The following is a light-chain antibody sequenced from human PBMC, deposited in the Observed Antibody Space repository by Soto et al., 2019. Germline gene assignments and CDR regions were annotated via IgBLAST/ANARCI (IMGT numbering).Light chain of an antibody. CDR3: QQYEKWPPSIT. Sequence: EIVMTQSPATLSVSPGERATLSCRASQSVTTNMAWYQQKPGQAPRLLIYGASTRATGISARFSGGGSGTEFTLTISSLQSEDFAVYYCQQYEKWPPSITIGQGTRLEI. J-gene: IGKJ5*01. CDR2: GAS. V-gene: IGKV3-15*01. CDR1: QSVTTN.